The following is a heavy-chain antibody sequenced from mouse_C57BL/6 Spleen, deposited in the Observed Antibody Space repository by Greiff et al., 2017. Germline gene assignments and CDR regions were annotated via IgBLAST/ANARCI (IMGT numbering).Heavy chain of an antibody. CDR1: GYAFSSYW. CDR2: IYPGDGDT. D-gene: IGHD2-5*01. Sequence: QFQLQQSGAELVKPGASVKISCKASGYAFSSYWMNWVKQRPGKGLEWIGQIYPGDGDTNYNGKFKGKATLTADKSSSTAYMQLSSLTSEDSAVYFCARSNYSNYWYFDVWGTGTTVTVSS. V-gene: IGHV1-80*01. CDR3: ARSNYSNYWYFDV. J-gene: IGHJ1*03.